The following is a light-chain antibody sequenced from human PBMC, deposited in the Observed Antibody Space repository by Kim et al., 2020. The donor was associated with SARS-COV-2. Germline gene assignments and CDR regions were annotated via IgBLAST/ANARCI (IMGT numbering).Light chain of an antibody. J-gene: IGKJ4*01. Sequence: PGERVTLSCRASQSVSSSYLTWYQQKPGQAPRLLIYGASTRATSIPARFSGSGYGTDFTLTISSLQPEDFAVYYCQQDYNLPSLTFGGGTKV. CDR2: GAS. CDR3: QQDYNLPSLT. CDR1: QSVSSSY. V-gene: IGKV3D-7*01.